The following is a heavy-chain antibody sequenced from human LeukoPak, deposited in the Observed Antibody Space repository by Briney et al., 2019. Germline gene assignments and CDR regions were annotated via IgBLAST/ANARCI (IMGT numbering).Heavy chain of an antibody. CDR3: ASSIGYCGGDCY. D-gene: IGHD2-21*01. CDR2: IIPIFGTA. Sequence: SVKVSCKASGGTFSSYAISWVRQAPGQGLEWTGGIIPIFGTANYAQKFQGRVTITADESTSTAYMELSSLRSEDTAVYYCASSIGYCGGDCYWGQGTLVTVSS. CDR1: GGTFSSYA. J-gene: IGHJ4*02. V-gene: IGHV1-69*13.